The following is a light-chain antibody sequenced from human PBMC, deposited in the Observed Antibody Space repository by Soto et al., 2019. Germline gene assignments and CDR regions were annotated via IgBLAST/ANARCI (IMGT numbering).Light chain of an antibody. CDR3: AAWDDSLSGGV. CDR2: RNN. J-gene: IGLJ3*02. CDR1: SSNIGSNY. V-gene: IGLV1-47*01. Sequence: QCVLTQPPSASGTPGQRVTISCSGSSSNIGSNYVYWYQQLPGTAPKLLIYRNNQRPSGVPDRFSGSKSGTSASLAISGLRSEDEADYYCAAWDDSLSGGVLGGGTKLTVL.